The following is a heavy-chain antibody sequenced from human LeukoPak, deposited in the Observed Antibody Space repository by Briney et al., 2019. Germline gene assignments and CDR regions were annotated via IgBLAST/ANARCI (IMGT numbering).Heavy chain of an antibody. CDR2: ISSSSSYI. CDR1: GFTFSGYS. V-gene: IGHV3-21*01. CDR3: AREGSPDFWSGYYGFDY. J-gene: IGHJ4*02. Sequence: GGSLRLSCAASGFTFSGYSMNWVRQAPGKGLEWVSSISSSSSYIYYADSVKGRFTISRDNAKNSLYLQMNSLRAEDTAVYYCAREGSPDFWSGYYGFDYWGQGTLVTVSS. D-gene: IGHD3-3*01.